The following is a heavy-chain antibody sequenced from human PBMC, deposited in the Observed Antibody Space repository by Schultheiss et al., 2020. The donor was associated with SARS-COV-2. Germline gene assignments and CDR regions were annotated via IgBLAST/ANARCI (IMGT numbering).Heavy chain of an antibody. D-gene: IGHD4-17*01. J-gene: IGHJ4*02. CDR1: GFTFSDYY. Sequence: GESLKISCAASGFTFSDYYMSWIRQAPGKGLEWVSYISSSGSTIYYADSVKGRFTISRDNAKNSLYLQMNSLRAEDTAVYYCVKDYGAHRRYFDYWGQGTLVTVSS. CDR3: VKDYGAHRRYFDY. V-gene: IGHV3-11*04. CDR2: ISSSGSTI.